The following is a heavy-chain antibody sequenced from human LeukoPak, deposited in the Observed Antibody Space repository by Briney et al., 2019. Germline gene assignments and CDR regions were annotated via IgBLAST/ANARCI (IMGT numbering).Heavy chain of an antibody. Sequence: SETLSLTCAVSGYSISSGYYWGWIRQSPGKGLEWIGTIYHSGRTYYNPSLKSRVTISLDTSKNQFSLKLSSVTAADTAVYYCARDDYYDPFDAWGQGTLVTVSA. J-gene: IGHJ5*02. D-gene: IGHD3-16*01. CDR1: GYSISSGYY. V-gene: IGHV4-38-2*02. CDR3: ARDDYYDPFDA. CDR2: IYHSGRT.